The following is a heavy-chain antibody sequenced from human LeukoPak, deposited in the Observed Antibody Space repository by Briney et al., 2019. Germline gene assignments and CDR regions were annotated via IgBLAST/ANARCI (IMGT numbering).Heavy chain of an antibody. J-gene: IGHJ5*02. CDR1: GYTFTSYG. Sequence: WASVTVSCKASGYTFTSYGISWVRQAPGQGLEWMGWMSAYNGNTNYAQKRQGRVTMTTDTSTSTAYREGRRLRSDETALYYCARDMYYYGSGSYYRNWFDPWGQGTLVTVSS. V-gene: IGHV1-18*01. CDR2: MSAYNGNT. D-gene: IGHD3-10*01. CDR3: ARDMYYYGSGSYYRNWFDP.